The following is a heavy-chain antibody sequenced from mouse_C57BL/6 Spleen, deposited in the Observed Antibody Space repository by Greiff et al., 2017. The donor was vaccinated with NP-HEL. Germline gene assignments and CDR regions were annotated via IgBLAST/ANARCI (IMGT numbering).Heavy chain of an antibody. Sequence: QVHVKQPGAELVKPGASVKLSCKASGYTFTSYWMHWVKQRPGQGLEWIGMIHPNSGSTNYNEKFKSKATLTVDKSSSTAYMQLSSLTSEDSAVYYCAREDYGNPDYWGQGTTLTVSS. D-gene: IGHD2-1*01. CDR1: GYTFTSYW. CDR2: IHPNSGST. CDR3: AREDYGNPDY. J-gene: IGHJ2*01. V-gene: IGHV1-64*01.